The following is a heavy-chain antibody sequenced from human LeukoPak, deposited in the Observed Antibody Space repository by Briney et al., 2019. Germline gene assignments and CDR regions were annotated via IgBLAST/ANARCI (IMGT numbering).Heavy chain of an antibody. Sequence: GGSLRLSCAVSGFPFSDFAMSWVRQAPGKGLEWVSTISSGGDNTYFADSVKGRFTISRDNSKNTLFLQMVSLRAEDTAVYYCAKSKGALLGNYYMDVWGKGTTVTVSS. CDR2: ISSGGDNT. CDR1: GFPFSDFA. CDR3: AKSKGALLGNYYMDV. J-gene: IGHJ6*03. V-gene: IGHV3-23*01.